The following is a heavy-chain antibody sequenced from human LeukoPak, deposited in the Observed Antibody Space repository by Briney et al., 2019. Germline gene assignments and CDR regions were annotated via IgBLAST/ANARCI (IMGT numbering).Heavy chain of an antibody. J-gene: IGHJ5*02. D-gene: IGHD2-2*01. CDR2: INHNSGGT. CDR3: ARDSRYCSSTSCRFDP. Sequence: GASVKVSCKASGYTFTGYYMHWVRQAPGQGPEWMGRINHNSGGTNYAQKFQGRVTMTRDTSISTAYMELSRLRSDDTAVYYCARDSRYCSSTSCRFDPWGQGTLVTVSS. V-gene: IGHV1-2*06. CDR1: GYTFTGYY.